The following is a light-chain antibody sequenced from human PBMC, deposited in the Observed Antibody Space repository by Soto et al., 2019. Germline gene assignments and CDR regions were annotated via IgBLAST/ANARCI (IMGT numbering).Light chain of an antibody. J-gene: IGKJ4*01. Sequence: DIQMTQSPSTLSASVGDGVTITCRASQSISTWLAWYQQKPGKAPKLLIYKASRLEGGVPSRFSGSGSGTDFNLTISSLQPDDFATYYCQQYNSYPLTFGGGTTVEIK. CDR3: QQYNSYPLT. V-gene: IGKV1-5*03. CDR1: QSISTW. CDR2: KAS.